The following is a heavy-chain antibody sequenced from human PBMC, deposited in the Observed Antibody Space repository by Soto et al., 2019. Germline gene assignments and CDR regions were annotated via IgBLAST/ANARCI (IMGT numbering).Heavy chain of an antibody. D-gene: IGHD4-4*01. V-gene: IGHV4-38-2*02. Sequence: SETLSLTCTVSGYSISNGYYWAWIRQSPGKGLEWIGSVYQTVSASYNPSLKSRATILVDISKNQFSLKLQSVTAADTAVYYCAREKGHSNPFDYWGQGTLVTVSS. CDR3: AREKGHSNPFDY. J-gene: IGHJ4*02. CDR1: GYSISNGYY. CDR2: VYQTVSA.